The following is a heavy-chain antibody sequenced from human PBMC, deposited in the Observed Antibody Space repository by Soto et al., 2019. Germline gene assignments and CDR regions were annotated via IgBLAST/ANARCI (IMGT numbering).Heavy chain of an antibody. CDR1: GFTFSDYP. V-gene: IGHV3-30*04. CDR2: TFDGGGNT. CDR3: AKGRSYYYYYGVDV. Sequence: PGGSLRLSCAASGFTFSDYPMHWVRQAPGKGLEWVTVTFDGGGNTYYAESVKGRFTISRDNSKSTLYLQMNSLRAEDTALYYCAKGRSYYYYYGVDVWGQGTTVTVSS. J-gene: IGHJ6*02.